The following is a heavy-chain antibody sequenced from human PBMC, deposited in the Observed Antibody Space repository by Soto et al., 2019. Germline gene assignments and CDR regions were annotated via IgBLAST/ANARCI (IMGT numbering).Heavy chain of an antibody. CDR3: ARQIPSYYDILTGYRYYFDY. D-gene: IGHD3-9*01. V-gene: IGHV4-39*01. J-gene: IGHJ4*02. CDR1: GFTFSSYG. Sequence: GSLRLSCAASGFTFSSYGMHWVRQAPGKGLEWIGSIYYSGSTYYNPSLKSRVTISVDTSKNQFSLKLSSVTAADTAVYYCARQIPSYYDILTGYRYYFDYWGQGTLVTVSS. CDR2: IYYSGST.